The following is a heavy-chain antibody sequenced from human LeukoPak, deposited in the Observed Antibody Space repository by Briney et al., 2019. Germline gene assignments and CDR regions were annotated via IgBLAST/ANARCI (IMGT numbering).Heavy chain of an antibody. CDR3: FAATTTGDDY. J-gene: IGHJ4*02. V-gene: IGHV3-7*05. CDR1: GFTFSNYG. Sequence: GGSLRLSCAASGFTFSNYGMNWVRQAPGKGLEWVANVKPGGTEKYYVDSVKGRFTISRDNAKSSLYLQMNSLRAEDTAVYYCFAATTTGDDYWGQGTLVTVSS. D-gene: IGHD4-11*01. CDR2: VKPGGTEK.